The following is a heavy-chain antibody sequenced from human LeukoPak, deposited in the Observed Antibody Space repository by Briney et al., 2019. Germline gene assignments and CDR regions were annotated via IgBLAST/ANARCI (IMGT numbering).Heavy chain of an antibody. CDR1: GFTFSSYA. J-gene: IGHJ4*02. CDR3: AKDSTRYNYGGGFDY. Sequence: PGGSLRLSCAASGFTFSSYAMHWVRQAPGKGLEWVSGISWNSGSIGYADSVKGRVTISRDNAKNSLYLQMNSLRAEDMALYYCAKDSTRYNYGGGFDYWGQGTLVTVSS. CDR2: ISWNSGSI. D-gene: IGHD5-18*01. V-gene: IGHV3-9*03.